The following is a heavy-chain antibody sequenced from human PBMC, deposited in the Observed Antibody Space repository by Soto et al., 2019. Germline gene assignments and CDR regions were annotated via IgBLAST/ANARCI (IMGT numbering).Heavy chain of an antibody. J-gene: IGHJ3*02. CDR3: AGGVVVGATGAFDS. D-gene: IGHD2-15*01. CDR2: IIPIVGIA. CDR1: GGTLNTYG. V-gene: IGHV1-69*02. Sequence: QVQLVQSGAEVKKPGSSVKVSCQASGGTLNTYGINWVRQAPGQGLEWMGRIIPIVGIAKYAQKFQGRVTIKVDKSTSTAYMMGLNSLRPEATAVYYCAGGVVVGATGAFDSWGQGTMVSVSS.